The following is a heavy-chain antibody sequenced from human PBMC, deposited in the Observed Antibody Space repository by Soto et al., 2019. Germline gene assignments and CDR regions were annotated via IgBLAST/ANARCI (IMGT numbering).Heavy chain of an antibody. J-gene: IGHJ6*02. D-gene: IGHD3-3*01. Sequence: PGGSLRLSCEASGFSLGSHWMHWVRQVPGKGLVWVSGINVDGSSTTYGDSVKGRFTVSRDNAKNTLYLQMNSLRAEGTAVYYCTREWSDFWSGSYGMDVWGHGTKVTVSS. CDR3: TREWSDFWSGSYGMDV. CDR1: GFSLGSHW. CDR2: INVDGSST. V-gene: IGHV3-74*03.